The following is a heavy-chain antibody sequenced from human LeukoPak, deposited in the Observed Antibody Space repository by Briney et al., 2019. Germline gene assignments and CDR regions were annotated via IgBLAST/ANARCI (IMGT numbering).Heavy chain of an antibody. CDR1: GFTFSSYA. CDR3: ARDPGYGGNYYMDV. V-gene: IGHV3-48*01. Sequence: PGGSLRLSCAASGFTFSSYAMSWVRQAPGKGLEWVSYISSISTTIYYADSVKGRFTISRDNAKNSLYLQMNSLRAEDTGVYYCARDPGYGGNYYMDVWGKGTTVSVSS. CDR2: ISSISTTI. J-gene: IGHJ6*03. D-gene: IGHD1-26*01.